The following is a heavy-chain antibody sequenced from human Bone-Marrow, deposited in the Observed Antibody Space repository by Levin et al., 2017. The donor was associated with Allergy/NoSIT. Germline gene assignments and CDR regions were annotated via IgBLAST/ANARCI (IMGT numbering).Heavy chain of an antibody. CDR3: AREARYSGYDQPLDY. CDR2: ISSSSVYT. CDR1: GFIFSDYY. Sequence: RPGGSLRLSCAASGFIFSDYYMSWIRQAPGKGLEWVSYISSSSVYTDYADSVKGRFSISRDNAKKSLYLQMDTLRADDTAIYFCAREARYSGYDQPLDYWGQGILVTVSS. J-gene: IGHJ4*02. D-gene: IGHD5-12*01. V-gene: IGHV3-11*05.